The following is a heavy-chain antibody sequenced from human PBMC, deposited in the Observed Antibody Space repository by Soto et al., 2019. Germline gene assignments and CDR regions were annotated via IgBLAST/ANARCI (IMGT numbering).Heavy chain of an antibody. CDR2: ISAYKGNT. J-gene: IGHJ6*02. D-gene: IGHD6-13*01. V-gene: IGHV1-18*01. Sequence: QVQLVQSGAEVKKPGASVKVSCKASGYTFTSYGISWVRQAPGQGLEWMGWISAYKGNTNYAQKLQGRVTMTTHTSTSTAYRELRSLRYDGTAVYYCASFSIAATDPYGMDVWGHGTTVTVSS. CDR1: GYTFTSYG. CDR3: ASFSIAATDPYGMDV.